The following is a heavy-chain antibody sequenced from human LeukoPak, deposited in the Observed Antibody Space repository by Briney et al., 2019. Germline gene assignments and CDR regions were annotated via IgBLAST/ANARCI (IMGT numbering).Heavy chain of an antibody. Sequence: ASVKVSCKASGYTFTGYYMHWVRQAPGQGPEWMGWINPNSGGTNYAQKFQGWVTMTRDTSISTAYMEPSRLRSDDTAVYYCARDIVATTSSPDYYYGMDVWGQGTTVTVSS. D-gene: IGHD5-12*01. J-gene: IGHJ6*02. CDR1: GYTFTGYY. V-gene: IGHV1-2*04. CDR2: INPNSGGT. CDR3: ARDIVATTSSPDYYYGMDV.